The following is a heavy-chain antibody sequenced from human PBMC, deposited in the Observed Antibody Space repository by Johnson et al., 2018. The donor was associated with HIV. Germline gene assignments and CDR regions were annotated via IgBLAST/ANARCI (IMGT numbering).Heavy chain of an antibody. CDR3: ARGEYEYSGGYFSDAFDI. Sequence: VQLVESGGGLVQPGGSLRLSCAASGFTFNSYWMSWVRQAPGKGLEWVANIKQDGSEKYYVDSVKGRFTLSRDNAKNSLYLQMNSLRAEDTAVYYCARGEYEYSGGYFSDAFDIWGQGTMVTVSS. V-gene: IGHV3-7*01. J-gene: IGHJ3*02. CDR2: IKQDGSEK. D-gene: IGHD3-22*01. CDR1: GFTFNSYW.